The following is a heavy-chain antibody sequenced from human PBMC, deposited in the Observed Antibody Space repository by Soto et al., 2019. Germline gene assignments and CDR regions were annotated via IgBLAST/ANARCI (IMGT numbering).Heavy chain of an antibody. CDR1: GFSCSSDG. J-gene: IGHJ6*02. D-gene: IGHD4-17*01. Sequence: VGSPRLFRGASGFSCSSDGMHLDRQAPGKGLEWEAVISYDGSNKYYAESVKGRFTISRDNSKDSLYLQMNSLRAEDTAVYYCASGGPSYGDYADQRRHYGMDFSGHRTAVTVSS. CDR2: ISYDGSNK. V-gene: IGHV3-30-3*02. CDR3: ASGGPSYGDYADQRRHYGMDF.